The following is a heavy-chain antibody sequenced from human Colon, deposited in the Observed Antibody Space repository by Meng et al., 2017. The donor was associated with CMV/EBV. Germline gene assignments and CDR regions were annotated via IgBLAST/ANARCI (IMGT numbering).Heavy chain of an antibody. V-gene: IGHV3-49*04. CDR3: VRILPEYSGSHPDY. J-gene: IGHJ4*02. D-gene: IGHD1-26*01. CDR1: GFIFGDFS. CDR2: IDTRAYDGQT. Sequence: GGSLRLSCTTSGFIFGDFSMSWVRQAPGKGLEWVARIDTRAYDGQTRYAASVQGRFTVSRDDSRSIAYLQMSDLKVDDTAVYYCVRILPEYSGSHPDYWGQGTLVTVSS.